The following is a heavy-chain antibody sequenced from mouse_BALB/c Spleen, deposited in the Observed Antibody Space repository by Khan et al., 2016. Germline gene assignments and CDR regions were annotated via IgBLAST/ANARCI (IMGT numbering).Heavy chain of an antibody. CDR1: GYTFRNYG. V-gene: IGHV9-3-1*01. CDR2: INTYTGEA. CDR3: ANFGSSSYFDC. Sequence: QIQLVQSGPELKKPGETVKISCKASGYTFRNYGLNWLKQAPGKGLKWMGWINTYTGEATYAGDFKGRFAFSLDTSASTAFLQINNLANADTARYCWANFGSSSYFDCGCQSTTLTVSS. D-gene: IGHD1-1*01. J-gene: IGHJ2*01.